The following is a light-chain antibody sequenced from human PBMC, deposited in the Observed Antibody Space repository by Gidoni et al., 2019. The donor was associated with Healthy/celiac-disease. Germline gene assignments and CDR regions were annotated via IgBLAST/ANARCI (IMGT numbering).Light chain of an antibody. CDR1: SLRSYY. V-gene: IGLV3-19*01. CDR2: GKN. J-gene: IGLJ2*01. Sequence: SSELTQDPAVSVALGQTVRITCQGDSLRSYYASWYQQKPGQAPVLVIYGKNNRPSGIPDRFSGSSSGNTASLTITGAQAEDEADYYCNSRDSSGGGGVVFGGGTKLTVL. CDR3: NSRDSSGGGGVV.